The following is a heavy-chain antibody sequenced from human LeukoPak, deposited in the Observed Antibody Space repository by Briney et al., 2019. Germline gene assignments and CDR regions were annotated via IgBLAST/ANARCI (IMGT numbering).Heavy chain of an antibody. CDR1: GFNFGGYA. CDR2: IRSTDYGATT. Sequence: GGSLRLSCSASGFNFGGYAMSWVRQAPGKGLEWVAFIRSTDYGATTEYAASVKGRFIISRDDPKSIAYLQMNSLKSEDTAVYYCTRELDYDYVWGSLGFFDYWGQGTLVTVSS. V-gene: IGHV3-49*04. D-gene: IGHD3-16*01. J-gene: IGHJ4*02. CDR3: TRELDYDYVWGSLGFFDY.